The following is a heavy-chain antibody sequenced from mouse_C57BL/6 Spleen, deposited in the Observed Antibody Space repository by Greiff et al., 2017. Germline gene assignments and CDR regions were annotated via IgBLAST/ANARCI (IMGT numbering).Heavy chain of an antibody. Sequence: EVQLQQSGPELVKPGASVKISCKASGYTFTDYYMNWVKQSHGKSLEWIGDINPNNGGTSYNQKFKGKATLTVDKSSSTAYMELRSLTSEDSAVYYCARGKTFDGNLFAYWGQGTLVTVSA. CDR3: ARGKTFDGNLFAY. V-gene: IGHV1-26*01. CDR1: GYTFTDYY. CDR2: INPNNGGT. J-gene: IGHJ3*01. D-gene: IGHD2-1*01.